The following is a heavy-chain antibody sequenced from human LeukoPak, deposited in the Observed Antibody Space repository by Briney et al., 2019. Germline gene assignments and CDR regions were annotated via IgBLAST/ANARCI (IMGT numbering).Heavy chain of an antibody. D-gene: IGHD5-12*01. V-gene: IGHV3-23*01. CDR1: GFTFSNYA. J-gene: IGHJ4*02. CDR2: ISGSGDST. Sequence: GGSLRLSCAASGFTFSNYAMRWVRPAPGKGLEWVSGISGSGDSTYYADSVKGRFTISRDNSKNTLYLQMNSLRAEDTALYYCARVEATGVADYWGQGTLVTVSS. CDR3: ARVEATGVADY.